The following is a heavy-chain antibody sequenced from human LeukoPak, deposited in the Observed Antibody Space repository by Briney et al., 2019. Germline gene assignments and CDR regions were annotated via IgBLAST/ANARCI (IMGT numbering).Heavy chain of an antibody. V-gene: IGHV4-4*09. CDR1: GGSISNSF. Sequence: SETLSLTCTVSGGSISNSFWSWIRHPPGKGLEWNGYIYSSGSTNYNPSLKSRVGISVDTSKNQFSLKLSSVTAADTAVYYCARALVPSYYDSGGYLGSVTWFDPWGQGTLVTVSS. CDR3: ARALVPSYYDSGGYLGSVTWFDP. D-gene: IGHD3-22*01. J-gene: IGHJ5*02. CDR2: IYSSGST.